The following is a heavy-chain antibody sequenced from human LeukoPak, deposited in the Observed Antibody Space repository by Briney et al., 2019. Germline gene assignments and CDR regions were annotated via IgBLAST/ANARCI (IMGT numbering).Heavy chain of an antibody. D-gene: IGHD3-3*01. J-gene: IGHJ4*02. CDR3: AKDGDFWSDYSYYFDC. V-gene: IGHV1-69*13. CDR2: SIPIFGTA. CDR1: GGTFSSYA. Sequence: GASVKVSCKASGGTFSSYAISWVRQAPGQGLEWMGGSIPIFGTANYAQKFQGRVTITADESTSTAYMELSSLGSEDTAVYYCAKDGDFWSDYSYYFDCWGQGTLVTVSS.